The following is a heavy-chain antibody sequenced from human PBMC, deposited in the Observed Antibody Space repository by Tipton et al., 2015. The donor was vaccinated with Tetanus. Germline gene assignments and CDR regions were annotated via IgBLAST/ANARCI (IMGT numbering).Heavy chain of an antibody. J-gene: IGHJ2*01. CDR3: AKDRGSRALWYFDL. Sequence: SLRLSCAVSGFTFSNYAMNWVRQAPGKGLEWVSSVSAVGDTTNYAASVKGRFTISRDNSKYTLYLQMNSLRAEDTAVYYCAKDRGSRALWYFDLWGRGTRVFVSS. D-gene: IGHD3-10*01. CDR1: GFTFSNYA. CDR2: VSAVGDTT. V-gene: IGHV3-23*01.